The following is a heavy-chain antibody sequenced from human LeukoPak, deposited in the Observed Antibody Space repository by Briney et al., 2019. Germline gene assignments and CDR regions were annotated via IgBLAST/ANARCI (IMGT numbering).Heavy chain of an antibody. CDR1: GDSITSSAFY. CDR3: ARYGDYAYDY. Sequence: SETLSLTCTVSGDSITSSAFYWGWIRQAPGKGLEWIGNIFHGGNTHYNPSLKSRVTISVDTSKNQFSLKLSSVTAADTAVYYCARYGDYAYDYWGQGTLVTVSS. J-gene: IGHJ4*02. D-gene: IGHD4-17*01. V-gene: IGHV4-39*07. CDR2: IFHGGNT.